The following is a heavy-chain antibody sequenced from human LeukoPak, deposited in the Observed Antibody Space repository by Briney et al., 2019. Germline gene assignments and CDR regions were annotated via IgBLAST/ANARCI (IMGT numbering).Heavy chain of an antibody. J-gene: IGHJ4*02. V-gene: IGHV1-2*02. Sequence: ASVKVSCKASGYTFTDCYMHWVRQAPGQGFEWMGWINPNDGDTNYAQKFQGRVTMTRDTSISTAHMEVSRLRSDDTAVYYCARANFLYCSSSTCLFDYWGQGTLVTVSS. CDR1: GYTFTDCY. CDR2: INPNDGDT. D-gene: IGHD2-2*01. CDR3: ARANFLYCSSSTCLFDY.